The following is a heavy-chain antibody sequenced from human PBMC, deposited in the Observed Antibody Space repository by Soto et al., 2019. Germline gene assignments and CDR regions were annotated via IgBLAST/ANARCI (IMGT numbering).Heavy chain of an antibody. D-gene: IGHD2-8*01. V-gene: IGHV1-24*01. J-gene: IGHJ6*02. CDR3: ATVRVYCTNGVYHPHYYGMDV. CDR1: GYTLTELS. CDR2: FDPEDGET. Sequence: ASVKVSCKVSGYTLTELSMHWVRQAPGKGLEWMGGFDPEDGETIYAQKFQGRVTMTEDTSTDTAYMELSSLRSEDTAVYYCATVRVYCTNGVYHPHYYGMDVWGQGTTVTVSS.